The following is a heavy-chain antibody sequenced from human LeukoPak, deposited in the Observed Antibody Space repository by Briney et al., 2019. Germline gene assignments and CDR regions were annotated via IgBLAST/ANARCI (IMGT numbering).Heavy chain of an antibody. J-gene: IGHJ4*02. V-gene: IGHV4-34*01. CDR1: GGSFSGYY. Sequence: SETLSLTCAVYGGSFSGYYWSWIRQPPGKGLEWIGEINHSGSTNYNSSPKSRVTISVDTSKNQFSLKLSSVTAADTAVYYCARGPITGTLWGQGTLVTVSS. CDR2: INHSGST. D-gene: IGHD1-20*01. CDR3: ARGPITGTL.